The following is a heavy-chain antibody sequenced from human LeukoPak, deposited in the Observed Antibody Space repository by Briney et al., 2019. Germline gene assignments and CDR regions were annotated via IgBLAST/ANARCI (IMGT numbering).Heavy chain of an antibody. Sequence: SETLSLTCTVSGYSISSGNYWDWIRQPPGKGLEWIGSIYHSGSTYYNPSLKSRVTISVDTSKNQFSLKLSSVTAADTAMYYCARLRRVGATPFDYWGQGTLVTVSS. CDR3: ARLRRVGATPFDY. CDR1: GYSISSGNY. J-gene: IGHJ4*02. D-gene: IGHD1-26*01. CDR2: IYHSGST. V-gene: IGHV4-38-2*02.